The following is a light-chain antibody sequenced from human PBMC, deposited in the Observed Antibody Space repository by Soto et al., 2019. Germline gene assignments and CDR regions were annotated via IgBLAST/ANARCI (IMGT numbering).Light chain of an antibody. Sequence: QSALTQPASVSGSPGQSITISCTVTSSDVGGYNYVSWYQQHPGKAPKLMIYDVSNRPSGVSNRFSGSKSGNTASLTISGLQSEDEADDYCSSYTSSSTVVFGGGTKLTVL. CDR1: SSDVGGYNY. CDR2: DVS. J-gene: IGLJ2*01. CDR3: SSYTSSSTVV. V-gene: IGLV2-14*01.